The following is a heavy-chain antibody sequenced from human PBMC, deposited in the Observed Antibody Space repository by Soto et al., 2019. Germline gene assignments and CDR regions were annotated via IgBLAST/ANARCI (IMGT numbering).Heavy chain of an antibody. CDR2: FDPEDGET. CDR3: ATSTGITMVRGVIRHYYYGMDV. V-gene: IGHV1-24*01. Sequence: ASVKVSCKVSGYTLTELSMHWVRQAPGKGLEWMGGFDPEDGETIYAQKFQGRVTMTEDTSTDTAYMELSSLRSEDTAVYYCATSTGITMVRGVIRHYYYGMDVWGQGTTVTVSS. J-gene: IGHJ6*02. D-gene: IGHD3-10*01. CDR1: GYTLTELS.